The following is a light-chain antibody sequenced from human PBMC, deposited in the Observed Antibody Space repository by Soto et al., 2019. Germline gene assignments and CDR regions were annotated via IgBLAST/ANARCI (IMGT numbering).Light chain of an antibody. Sequence: EIVLTHSPGTLSLSPGERATLSCRASQSVSSSYLAWYQQKPGQAPRLLIYGASSRATGIPDRFSGSGSGTDFTLTISRLGPEDFAVYYCQQYGSSRVTFGPGTKVDIK. V-gene: IGKV3-20*01. CDR1: QSVSSSY. CDR3: QQYGSSRVT. J-gene: IGKJ3*01. CDR2: GAS.